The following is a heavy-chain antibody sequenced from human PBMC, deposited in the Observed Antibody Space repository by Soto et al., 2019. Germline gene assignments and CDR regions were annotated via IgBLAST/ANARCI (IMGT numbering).Heavy chain of an antibody. Sequence: EVQLVESGGGLVQPGGSLRLSCAASGFSVSGNHMSWVRQAPGKGLEWVSLIYMSDSTYYADSVKGRFTISRDNAKNALYLQMNSLRAEDPAVYYCARDPPGKEGAFDYWGQGILVTVSS. CDR2: IYMSDST. V-gene: IGHV3-66*01. CDR3: ARDPPGKEGAFDY. J-gene: IGHJ4*02. CDR1: GFSVSGNH.